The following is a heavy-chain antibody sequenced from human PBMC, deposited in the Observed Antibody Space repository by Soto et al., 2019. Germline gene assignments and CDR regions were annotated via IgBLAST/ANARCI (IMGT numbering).Heavy chain of an antibody. CDR3: AREAGKPGYWYFDL. J-gene: IGHJ2*01. CDR1: GYTFTSYG. Sequence: SVKVSCKASGYTFTSYGISWVRQAPGQGLEWMGGIIPILGTTNVAQNFKGRVTITADESTSVAYMELSSLRSEGTAVYYCAREAGKPGYWYFDLWGRGTMVTVSS. CDR2: IIPILGTT. V-gene: IGHV1-69*13.